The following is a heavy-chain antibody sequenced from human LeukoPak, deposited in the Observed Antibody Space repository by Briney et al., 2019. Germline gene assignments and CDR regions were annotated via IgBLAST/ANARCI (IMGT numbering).Heavy chain of an antibody. V-gene: IGHV3-23*01. J-gene: IGHJ4*02. CDR2: ISGSGGST. Sequence: GSLRLSCAASGFTFSSYAMSWVRQAPGKGLEWVSAISGSGGSTYYADSVKGRFTISRDNSKNTLYLQMNSLRAEDTAVYYCAKQVYYGDYGDYWGQGTLVTVSS. CDR3: AKQVYYGDYGDY. CDR1: GFTFSSYA. D-gene: IGHD3-3*01.